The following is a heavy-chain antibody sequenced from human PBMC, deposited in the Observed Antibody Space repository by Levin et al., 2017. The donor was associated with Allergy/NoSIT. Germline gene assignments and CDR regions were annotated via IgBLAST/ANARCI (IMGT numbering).Heavy chain of an antibody. D-gene: IGHD3-9*01. CDR3: ASFQIAIFY. CDR2: IYYSWST. J-gene: IGHJ4*02. CDR1: GGSISSSGYY. Sequence: SETLSLTCTVSGGSISSSGYYWDWIRQPPGKGLEWIGTIYYSWSTYYNPSLESRVTISVDTSKNQFSLKLSSVTAADTAVYYCASFQIAIFYWGQGTLVTVSS. V-gene: IGHV4-39*01.